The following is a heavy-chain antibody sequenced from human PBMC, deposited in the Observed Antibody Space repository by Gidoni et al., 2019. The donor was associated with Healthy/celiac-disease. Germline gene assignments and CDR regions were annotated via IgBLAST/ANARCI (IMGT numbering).Heavy chain of an antibody. Sequence: EVQLVQSGAEVKKPGESLRISCKGSGYSFTSYWISWVRQMPGKGLEWMGRIDPSDSYTNYRPSFQGHVTISADKSIITAYLQWSSLKASDTAMYYCASLGVFRYCSSTSCSNMDVWGKGTTVTVSS. D-gene: IGHD2-2*01. CDR3: ASLGVFRYCSSTSCSNMDV. CDR1: GYSFTSYW. V-gene: IGHV5-10-1*03. J-gene: IGHJ6*03. CDR2: IDPSDSYT.